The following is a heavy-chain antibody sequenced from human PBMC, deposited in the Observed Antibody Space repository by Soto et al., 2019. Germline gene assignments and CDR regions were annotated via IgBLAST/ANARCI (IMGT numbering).Heavy chain of an antibody. Sequence: QVQLQVSGPGLVKPSATLSLSCTVSTGSTNSFYWSWIRQPPGKGLQWLGYFFYTGSTNHNPSLKSRVTLRLDMPSNQFSLRLSSVTAAHTAMYYWATPGDGYNFTPITQGGKGLLVPFSS. CDR1: TGSTNSFY. V-gene: IGHV4-59*01. CDR2: FFYTGST. J-gene: IGHJ4*02. D-gene: IGHD5-12*01. CDR3: ATPGDGYNFTPITQ.